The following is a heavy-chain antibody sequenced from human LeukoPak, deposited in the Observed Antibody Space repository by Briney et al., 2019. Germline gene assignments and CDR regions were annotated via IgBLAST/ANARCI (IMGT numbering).Heavy chain of an antibody. D-gene: IGHD3-10*01. Sequence: GASVKVSCKASGGTFISYAISWVRQAPGQGLEWMGRIIPIFGTANYAQKFQGRVTITTDESTSTAYMELSSLRSEDTAVYYCASAGHYYGSGSYYNGPFDYWGQGTLVTVSS. V-gene: IGHV1-69*05. CDR2: IIPIFGTA. CDR1: GGTFISYA. J-gene: IGHJ4*02. CDR3: ASAGHYYGSGSYYNGPFDY.